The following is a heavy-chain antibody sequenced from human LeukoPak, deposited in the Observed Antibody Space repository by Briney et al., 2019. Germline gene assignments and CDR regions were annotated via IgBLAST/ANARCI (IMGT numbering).Heavy chain of an antibody. V-gene: IGHV3-9*01. CDR1: GFTFDDYA. D-gene: IGHD3-10*01. J-gene: IGHJ4*02. Sequence: GGSLRLSCAVSGFTFDDYAMHWVRQVPGKGLEWVSGINWNSDSIGYADSVKGRFTISRDNAKNSLYLQMNSLRAEDTAVYYCARSLRGSGSYYFQPELGFDYWGQGTLVTVSS. CDR3: ARSLRGSGSYYFQPELGFDY. CDR2: INWNSDSI.